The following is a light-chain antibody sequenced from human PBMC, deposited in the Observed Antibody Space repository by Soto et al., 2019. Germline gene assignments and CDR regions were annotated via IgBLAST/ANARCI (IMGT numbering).Light chain of an antibody. Sequence: QSVLTQPRSVSGSPGQSVTISCTGTSSDVGTYNYVSWYQQHPGKAPKLMIYDVGKRPSGVPDRFSGSKSGNTASLTISGLQAEDEADYFCCSYAGTYTFYVFGTGTKVTVL. CDR2: DVG. CDR3: CSYAGTYTFYV. V-gene: IGLV2-11*01. CDR1: SSDVGTYNY. J-gene: IGLJ1*01.